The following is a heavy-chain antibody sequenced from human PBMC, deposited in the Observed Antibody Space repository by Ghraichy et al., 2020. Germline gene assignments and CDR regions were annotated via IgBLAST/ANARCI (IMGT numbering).Heavy chain of an antibody. CDR1: GFTFSSYN. J-gene: IGHJ6*02. V-gene: IGHV3-48*02. CDR2: ITCSSRTI. Sequence: GGSLRLSCVGSGFTFSSYNMNWVRQSPGKGLEWVSYITCSSRTIFYADSVKGRFTISRDTAQNSLYLQMNSLRDEDTAVYYCARASRVVRFYYYDGMDVWGQGTTVTVSS. D-gene: IGHD4-23*01. CDR3: ARASRVVRFYYYDGMDV.